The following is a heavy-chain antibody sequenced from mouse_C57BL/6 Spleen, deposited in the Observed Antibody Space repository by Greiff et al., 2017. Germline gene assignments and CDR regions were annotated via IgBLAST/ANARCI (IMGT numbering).Heavy chain of an antibody. J-gene: IGHJ2*01. CDR3: ARHYYGSSYYFDY. D-gene: IGHD1-1*01. V-gene: IGHV5-6*02. CDR1: GFTFSSYG. CDR2: ISSGGSYT. Sequence: DVMLVESGGDLVKPGGSLKLSCAASGFTFSSYGMSWVRQTPDKRLEWVATISSGGSYTSYPDSVKGRFTISRDNAKNTLYLQMSSLKSEDTAMYYCARHYYGSSYYFDYWGQGTTLTVSS.